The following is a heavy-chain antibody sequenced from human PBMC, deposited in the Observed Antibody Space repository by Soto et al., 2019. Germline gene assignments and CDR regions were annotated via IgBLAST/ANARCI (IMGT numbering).Heavy chain of an antibody. D-gene: IGHD6-13*01. CDR3: AKDYSSSWVPAY. Sequence: GGSLRLSCAASGFTFSSYGMHWVRQAPGKGLEWVAVISYDGSNKYYADSVKGRFTISRDNSKNTLYLQMNSLRAEDTAVYYCAKDYSSSWVPAYWGQGTLVTVSS. J-gene: IGHJ4*02. CDR2: ISYDGSNK. CDR1: GFTFSSYG. V-gene: IGHV3-30*18.